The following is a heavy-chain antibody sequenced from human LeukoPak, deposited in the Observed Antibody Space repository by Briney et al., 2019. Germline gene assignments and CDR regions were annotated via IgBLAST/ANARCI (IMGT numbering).Heavy chain of an antibody. CDR3: AREGDREWLETQDN. D-gene: IGHD6-19*01. Sequence: ASVKVSCQASRYTFTRYVIRWVRQAPGQGLAGMGWISAYYGKTNYAQKLQGRVTMTTDTSTSTAYMELRSLRSGDTAVYYCAREGDREWLETQDNWGQGTPVTVSS. V-gene: IGHV1-18*01. CDR2: ISAYYGKT. J-gene: IGHJ4*02. CDR1: RYTFTRYV.